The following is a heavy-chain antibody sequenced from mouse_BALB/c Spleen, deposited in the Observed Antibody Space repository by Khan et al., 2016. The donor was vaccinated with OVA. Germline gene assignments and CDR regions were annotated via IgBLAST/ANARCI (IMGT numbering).Heavy chain of an antibody. CDR1: GYTFTNYG. CDR3: ARGASYWYFDV. Sequence: QVQLVQSGPELKKPGETVKISCKASGYTFTNYGMNWVKQAPGKGLKWMGWINTHTGEPTYTDDFKGRFAFSLETSASTAYLQINNLKNEDMATYFCARGASYWYFDVWGAGTTVTVSS. CDR2: INTHTGEP. J-gene: IGHJ1*01. V-gene: IGHV9-1*02.